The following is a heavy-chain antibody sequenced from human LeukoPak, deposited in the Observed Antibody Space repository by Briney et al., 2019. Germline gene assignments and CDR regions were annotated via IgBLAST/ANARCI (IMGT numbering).Heavy chain of an antibody. J-gene: IGHJ4*02. CDR3: AREVAIVVEPAANTIDY. CDR2: ISKSSTYI. CDR1: GFTFRSYT. D-gene: IGHD2-2*01. V-gene: IGHV3-21*01. Sequence: GGSLRLSCAASGFTFRSYTMNWVRQAPGKGLERVSAISKSSTYIHYADSVKGRFTVSRDNAKNSLFLQMNSLRVEDTAVYYCAREVAIVVEPAANTIDYWGQGTRVTVSS.